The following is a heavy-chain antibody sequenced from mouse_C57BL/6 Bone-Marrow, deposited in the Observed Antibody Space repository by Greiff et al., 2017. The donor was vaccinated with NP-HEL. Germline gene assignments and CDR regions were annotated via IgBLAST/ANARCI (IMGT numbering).Heavy chain of an antibody. D-gene: IGHD1-2*01. CDR1: GFTFSSYG. CDR2: ISSGGSYT. Sequence: EVKLVESGGDLVKPGGSLKLSCAASGFTFSSYGMSWVRQTPDKRLEWVATISSGGSYTYYPDSVKGRFTISRDNAKNTLYLQMSSLKSEDTAMYYCATVTDFYDWGKGTTLTVAS. J-gene: IGHJ2*01. V-gene: IGHV5-6*01. CDR3: ATVTDFYD.